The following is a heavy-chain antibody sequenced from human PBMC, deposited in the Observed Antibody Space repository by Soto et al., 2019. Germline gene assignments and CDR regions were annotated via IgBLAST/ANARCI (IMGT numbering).Heavy chain of an antibody. D-gene: IGHD2-15*01. CDR1: GFTFSSYW. V-gene: IGHV3-74*01. J-gene: IGHJ4*02. CDR2: INSDGSST. CDR3: VRTSLVVAAATREDY. Sequence: EVQLVESGGGLVQPGGSLRLSCAASGFTFSSYWMHWVRHAPGKGLVWVSRINSDGSSTSYADSVKGRFTISRDNAKNTLYRQMNSLRAEDTAVYYCVRTSLVVAAATREDYWGQGTLVTVSS.